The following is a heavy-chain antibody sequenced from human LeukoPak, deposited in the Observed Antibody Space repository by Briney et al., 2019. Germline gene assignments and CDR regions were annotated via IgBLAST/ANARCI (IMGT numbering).Heavy chain of an antibody. Sequence: PSQTLSLTCTVSGGSISFGGYYWSWIRQLPGKGLEWIGYMYDREKTDYNPSLRSRVIISLDTSKNQFSLKLSSVTAADTAVYYCARHHDEFSSSSEYYYYYMDVWGKGTTVTVSS. J-gene: IGHJ6*03. CDR3: ARHHDEFSSSSEYYYYYMDV. CDR2: MYDREKT. V-gene: IGHV4-31*03. CDR1: GGSISFGGYY. D-gene: IGHD6-6*01.